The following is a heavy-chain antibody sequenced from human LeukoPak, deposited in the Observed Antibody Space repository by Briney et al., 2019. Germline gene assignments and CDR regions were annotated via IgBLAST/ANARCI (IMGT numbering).Heavy chain of an antibody. D-gene: IGHD3-22*01. Sequence: PGGSLRLSCAASGFTFSSYAMHWVRQAPGKGLEWVSAISGSGGSTYYADSVKGRFTISRDNSKNTLYLQMNSLRAEDTAVYYCATGTYYYDSSGFTDAFDIWGQGTMVTVSS. V-gene: IGHV3-23*01. J-gene: IGHJ3*02. CDR1: GFTFSSYA. CDR2: ISGSGGST. CDR3: ATGTYYYDSSGFTDAFDI.